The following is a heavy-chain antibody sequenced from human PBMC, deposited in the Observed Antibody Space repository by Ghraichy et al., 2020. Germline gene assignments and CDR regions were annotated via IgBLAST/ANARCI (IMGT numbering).Heavy chain of an antibody. Sequence: SETLSLTCTVSGGSIGSSSYYWGWIRQPPGKGLEWIGTIYYGGSTSYNPSLNSRVTISVDTSKNQFSLNLSSMTAADTAVYYCARTPSTPPGYYTLGDQSYFDYWGRGTLVTVSS. J-gene: IGHJ4*02. D-gene: IGHD3/OR15-3a*01. CDR2: IYYGGST. V-gene: IGHV4-39*07. CDR3: ARTPSTPPGYYTLGDQSYFDY. CDR1: GGSIGSSSYY.